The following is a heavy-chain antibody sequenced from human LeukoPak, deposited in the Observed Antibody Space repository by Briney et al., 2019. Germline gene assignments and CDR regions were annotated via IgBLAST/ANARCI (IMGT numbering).Heavy chain of an antibody. D-gene: IGHD3-10*01. CDR3: ARRGRRGVIRALYYYYGMDV. V-gene: IGHV3-48*03. CDR1: GFTFSSYE. J-gene: IGHJ6*02. Sequence: GGSLRLSCTASGFTFSSYEMNWVRQAPGKGLEWVSYISSSGSTIYYADSVKGRFTISRDNAKNSLYLQMNSLRAEDTAVYYCARRGRRGVIRALYYYYGMDVWGQGTTVTVSS. CDR2: ISSSGSTI.